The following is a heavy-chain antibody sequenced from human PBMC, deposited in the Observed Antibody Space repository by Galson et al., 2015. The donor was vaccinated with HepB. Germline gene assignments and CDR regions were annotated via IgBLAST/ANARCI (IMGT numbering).Heavy chain of an antibody. D-gene: IGHD6-19*01. CDR2: INTNTGTP. V-gene: IGHV7-4-1*02. CDR3: ARVTSIYDFSSRSYSYYYYGMDV. Sequence: SVKVSCKASGYTFTSYVINWVRQAPGQGLEWMGGINTNTGTPTYAQGFTGRFVFSLDTSVSTAYLQISSLKTEDTAVYYCARVTSIYDFSSRSYSYYYYGMDVWGQATTVAVSS. J-gene: IGHJ6*02. CDR1: GYTFTSYV.